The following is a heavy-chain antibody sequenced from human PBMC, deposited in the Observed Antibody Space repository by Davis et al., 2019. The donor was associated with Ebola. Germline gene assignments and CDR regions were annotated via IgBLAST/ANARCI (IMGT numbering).Heavy chain of an antibody. CDR2: MYHSGAT. V-gene: IGHV4-39*07. Sequence: MPSETLSLTCTVSGGSVSSGSYYWSWIRQPPGKGLEWIGTMYHSGATFYNPSLKSRVTMSVDTSKNQFSLKLSSVTATDTAVYYCARDLLGVAAPGAAIDHWGQGTLVTVSS. J-gene: IGHJ4*02. CDR3: ARDLLGVAAPGAAIDH. CDR1: GGSVSSGSYY. D-gene: IGHD6-13*01.